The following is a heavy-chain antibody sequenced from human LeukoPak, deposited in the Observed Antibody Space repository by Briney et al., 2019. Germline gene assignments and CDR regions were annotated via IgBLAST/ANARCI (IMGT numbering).Heavy chain of an antibody. D-gene: IGHD6-19*01. Sequence: ASVKVPCKASGYTFTSYYMHWVRQAPGQGLEWMGIINPSGGSTSYAQKFQGRVTMTRDTSASTVYMELSSLRSEDTAVYYCARDERTYSSGWYLAYFDYWGQGTLVTVSS. CDR2: INPSGGST. J-gene: IGHJ4*02. V-gene: IGHV1-46*01. CDR3: ARDERTYSSGWYLAYFDY. CDR1: GYTFTSYY.